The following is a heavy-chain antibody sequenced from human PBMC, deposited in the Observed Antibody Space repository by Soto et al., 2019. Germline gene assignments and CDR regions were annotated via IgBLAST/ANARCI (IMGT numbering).Heavy chain of an antibody. Sequence: QTLSFISAISGDSVSSNSAAWHWISQSHSGGLEWLARTYYRSKWYNDYAVSVKSRITINPDTSKNQFSLQLNSVTPEDTAVYYCATATSELELLPGFPPHQYFYYGMDVWGQGPTVIVS. D-gene: IGHD1-7*01. J-gene: IGHJ6*02. V-gene: IGHV6-1*01. CDR3: ATATSELELLPGFPPHQYFYYGMDV. CDR1: GDSVSSNSAA. CDR2: TYYRSKWYN.